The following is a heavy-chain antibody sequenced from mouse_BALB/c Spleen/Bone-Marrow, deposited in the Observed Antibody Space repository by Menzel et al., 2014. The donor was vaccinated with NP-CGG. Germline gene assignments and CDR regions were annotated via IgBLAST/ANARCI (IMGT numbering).Heavy chain of an antibody. J-gene: IGHJ3*01. V-gene: IGHV1S126*01. Sequence: QVQLQQSGPQLVRPGASVKISCMASGYSFTSYWMHWVKQRPGQGLEWIGMIDSSDSETRLNQKFKDKATLTVDKSSSTAYMQLSNPTSENSAVYYCASPSDGNPFAYWGQGTLVTVSA. CDR2: IDSSDSET. CDR1: GYSFTSYW. CDR3: ASPSDGNPFAY. D-gene: IGHD2-1*01.